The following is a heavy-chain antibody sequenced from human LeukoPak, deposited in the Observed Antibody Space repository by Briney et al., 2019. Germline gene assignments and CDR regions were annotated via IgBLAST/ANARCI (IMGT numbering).Heavy chain of an antibody. Sequence: GGSLRLSCAASGFTFSSYGMHWVRQAPGKGLEWVAVISYDGSNKYYADSVKGRFTISRDNSKNTLYLQMNSLRAEDTAVYYCAKDLLVLRYSGVAFDIWGQGTMVTVSS. CDR2: ISYDGSNK. CDR1: GFTFSSYG. CDR3: AKDLLVLRYSGVAFDI. D-gene: IGHD3-9*01. J-gene: IGHJ3*02. V-gene: IGHV3-30*18.